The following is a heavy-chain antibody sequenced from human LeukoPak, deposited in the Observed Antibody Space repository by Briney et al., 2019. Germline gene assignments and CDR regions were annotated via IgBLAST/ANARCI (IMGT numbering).Heavy chain of an antibody. V-gene: IGHV1-2*02. Sequence: ASVKVSCKASGSTFSDYHINWVRQASGQGPEWMGWINPKSGDAKYGQAFQGRVTMTRDTSISTAYMELSSLRSEDTAVYYCATWIYPYFDYWGQGTLVTVSS. CDR1: GSTFSDYH. CDR2: INPKSGDA. D-gene: IGHD5-12*01. CDR3: ATWIYPYFDY. J-gene: IGHJ4*02.